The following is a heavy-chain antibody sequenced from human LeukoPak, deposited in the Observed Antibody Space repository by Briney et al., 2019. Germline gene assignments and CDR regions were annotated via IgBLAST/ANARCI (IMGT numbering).Heavy chain of an antibody. V-gene: IGHV3-21*01. CDR2: ISSSSYYT. J-gene: IGHJ4*02. CDR1: GFTFRSCS. D-gene: IGHD2-15*01. CDR3: ATDARICSGGSCYFDF. Sequence: TGGSLRLSCAASGFTFRSCSMNWVRQAPGKGLEWVASISSSSYYTYYADSVKGRFTISRDNAKNSLYLQMNSLRAEDTAVYYCATDARICSGGSCYFDFWGQGTLVTVSS.